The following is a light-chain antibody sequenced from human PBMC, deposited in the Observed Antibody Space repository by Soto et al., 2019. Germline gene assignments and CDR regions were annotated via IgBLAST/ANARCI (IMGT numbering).Light chain of an antibody. CDR2: GAS. V-gene: IGKV3-20*01. CDR3: QQYGRA. CDR1: QSVSSSS. J-gene: IGKJ1*01. Sequence: EIVLTQSPGTLSLSPGERATLSCRASQSVSSSSLAWYQQKPGQAPRLLIYGASRGATGIPDRFSGSGSGTDFTLTISRLEPEDFAVYYCQQYGRAFGQGTKVEIK.